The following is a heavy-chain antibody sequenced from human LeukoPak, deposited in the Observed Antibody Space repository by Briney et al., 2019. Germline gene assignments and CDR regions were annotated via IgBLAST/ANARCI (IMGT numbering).Heavy chain of an antibody. CDR1: GYTFTSYD. D-gene: IGHD6-13*01. J-gene: IGHJ4*02. V-gene: IGHV1-8*01. CDR2: MNPNGGNT. CDR3: ARGPPNFIAAAGD. Sequence: GESLKISCKASGYTFTSYDINWVRQATGQGLEWMGWMNPNGGNTGYAQKFQGRVTMTRNTSISTAYMELSSLRSEDTAVYYCARGPPNFIAAAGDWGQGTLVTVSS.